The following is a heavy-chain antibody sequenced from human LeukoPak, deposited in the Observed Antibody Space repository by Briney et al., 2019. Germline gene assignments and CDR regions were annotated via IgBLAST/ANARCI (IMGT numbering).Heavy chain of an antibody. J-gene: IGHJ4*02. CDR3: ARMGRELDC. CDR1: GFTFTDYY. Sequence: NPGGSPRLSCAASGFTFTDYYMTWIRQAPGKGLEWVSYISGSGSNRDYADSVKGRFTISRDNAENSLYLQLNNLRAEDTAVYYCARMGRELDCWGQGTRVTVSS. V-gene: IGHV3-11*01. D-gene: IGHD1-1*01. CDR2: ISGSGSNR.